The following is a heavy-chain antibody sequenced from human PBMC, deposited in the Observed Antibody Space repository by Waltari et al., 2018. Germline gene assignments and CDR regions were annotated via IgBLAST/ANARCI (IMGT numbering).Heavy chain of an antibody. D-gene: IGHD3-9*01. Sequence: QVQLLQSGAEVKNIGASVKVTCKTSGYIFTDHYIHWGRKAPGQGLEWMGSIDTNSGGTRFAQKFQGRVTMTRYTSITTVYMELKTLRSDDTAIYFCAKNRYLDDNHYIDVWGKGTTVTVSS. CDR2: IDTNSGGT. CDR3: AKNRYLDDNHYIDV. V-gene: IGHV1-2*02. J-gene: IGHJ6*03. CDR1: GYIFTDHY.